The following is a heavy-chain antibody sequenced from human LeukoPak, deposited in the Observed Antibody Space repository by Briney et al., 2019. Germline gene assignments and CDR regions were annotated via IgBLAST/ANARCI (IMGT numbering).Heavy chain of an antibody. D-gene: IGHD3-16*02. CDR3: ATAGSYRFDY. J-gene: IGHJ4*02. Sequence: GGSLRLSCAGSGFTFSSTLMHWLRQVPGKGLVWVSRMNPDGGTTDYADSVKGRFTISRDNAKNTLYLQMNSLTVEDTAVYYCATAGSYRFDYWGQGTLVTVSS. CDR2: MNPDGGTT. CDR1: GFTFSSTL. V-gene: IGHV3-74*01.